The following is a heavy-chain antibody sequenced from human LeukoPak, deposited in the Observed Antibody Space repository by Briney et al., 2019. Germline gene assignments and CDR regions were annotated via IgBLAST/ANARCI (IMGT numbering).Heavy chain of an antibody. Sequence: GGSLRLSCAASVFTFSDYYMSWIRQAPGKGLEWVSYISRNSYTNYADSVKGRFTISRDNAKNSLYLQMASLRAEDTAVYYCARMGIAAVGAYYFDYWGQGTLVAVSS. D-gene: IGHD6-13*01. CDR2: ISRNSYT. CDR1: VFTFSDYY. V-gene: IGHV3-11*06. CDR3: ARMGIAAVGAYYFDY. J-gene: IGHJ4*02.